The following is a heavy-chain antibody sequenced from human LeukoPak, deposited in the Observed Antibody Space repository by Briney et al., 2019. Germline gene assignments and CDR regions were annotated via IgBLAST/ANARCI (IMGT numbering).Heavy chain of an antibody. CDR2: ISTNGGSI. CDR3: ARVFGS. D-gene: IGHD3-3*01. V-gene: IGHV3-64*02. J-gene: IGHJ5*02. Sequence: GGSLRLSCSASGFTLSSCAMHWVRQAPGKGLEYVAGISTNGGSIYYADSVKGRFTISRDNSKNMLYLQMTSLRAEDTAVYYCARVFGSWGQGTLVTVSS. CDR1: GFTLSSCA.